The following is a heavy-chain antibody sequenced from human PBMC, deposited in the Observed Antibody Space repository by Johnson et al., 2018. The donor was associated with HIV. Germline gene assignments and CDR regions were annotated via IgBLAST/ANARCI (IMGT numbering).Heavy chain of an antibody. CDR1: GFIFDDYG. CDR3: ARRDSGSLSFDL. Sequence: VQLVESGGGVVQPGRSLRLSCAASGFIFDDYGLNWVRQAPGKGLEGVSGINWNGGITGYADSVKGRCTISRDNDKSSVYMQMNNLRAEDTAFYYCARRDSGSLSFDLWGQGTMVTVSS. D-gene: IGHD1-26*01. V-gene: IGHV3-20*04. CDR2: INWNGGIT. J-gene: IGHJ3*01.